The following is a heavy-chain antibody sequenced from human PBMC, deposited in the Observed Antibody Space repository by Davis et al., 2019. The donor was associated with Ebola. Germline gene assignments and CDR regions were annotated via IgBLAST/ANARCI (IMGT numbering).Heavy chain of an antibody. V-gene: IGHV4-4*07. J-gene: IGHJ4*02. Sequence: PSETLSLTCTASGGSISSYYWSWIRQPAGKGLEWIGRIYTSGSTNYNPSLKSRVTMSVDTSKNQFSLKLSSVTAADTAVYYCARGYDFWSGSLQDYWGQGTLVTVSS. CDR1: GGSISSYY. D-gene: IGHD3-3*01. CDR2: IYTSGST. CDR3: ARGYDFWSGSLQDY.